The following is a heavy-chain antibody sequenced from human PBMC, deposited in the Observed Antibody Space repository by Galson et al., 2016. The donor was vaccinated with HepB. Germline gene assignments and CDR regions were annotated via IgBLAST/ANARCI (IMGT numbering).Heavy chain of an antibody. J-gene: IGHJ3*02. Sequence: PALVKPTQTLTLTCTFSGFSLSSSGMCVNWIRQPPGKALEWLARIDWDDDKYYSTSLQSRLTISKDISKNQVVLTMTNMDPKDTGTYYCARLWSSVAAFDIWGQGTMVTVSS. CDR1: GFSLSSSGMC. CDR2: IDWDDDK. V-gene: IGHV2-70*11. CDR3: ARLWSSVAAFDI. D-gene: IGHD3-16*01.